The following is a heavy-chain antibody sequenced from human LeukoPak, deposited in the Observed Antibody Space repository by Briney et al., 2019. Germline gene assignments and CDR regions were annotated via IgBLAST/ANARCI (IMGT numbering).Heavy chain of an antibody. CDR2: IYYSGST. D-gene: IGHD3-10*01. J-gene: IGHJ4*02. Sequence: SETLSLTCTLSGGSLNSGGYYWSWIRQHPGKGLEWIGYIYYSGSTYYNPSLKSRVTISVDTSKNQFSLKLSSVTAADTAVYYCARRGVWGVPFDYWGQGTLVTVSS. CDR1: GGSLNSGGYY. CDR3: ARRGVWGVPFDY. V-gene: IGHV4-31*03.